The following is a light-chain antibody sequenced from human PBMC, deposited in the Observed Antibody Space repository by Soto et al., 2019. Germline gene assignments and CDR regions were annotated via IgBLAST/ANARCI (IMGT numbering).Light chain of an antibody. V-gene: IGKV3-20*01. CDR2: GAS. CDR3: QQYGSSPPCT. J-gene: IGKJ1*01. CDR1: QSVSSSY. Sequence: EIVLTQSPGTLSLSPGERATLSCRASQSVSSSYLAWYQQKPGQAPRLLIYGASSRATGIPDRFSGSGSGAGFTLAISRLEPEDFAEYYCQQYGSSPPCTFSQGANVEIK.